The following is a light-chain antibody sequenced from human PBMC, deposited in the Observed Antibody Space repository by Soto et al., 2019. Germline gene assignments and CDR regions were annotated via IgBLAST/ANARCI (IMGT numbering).Light chain of an antibody. CDR2: AAS. CDR1: RSISGY. CDR3: QQSFSPPFT. J-gene: IGKJ2*01. V-gene: IGKV1-39*01. Sequence: DIQMTQSPSSLSASIGDRVTITCRASRSISGYLNWYQQKPGKAPDLLIFAASSLQSGAPSRFSCSGSGTAFTLTISRLQPEDSATYYCQQSFSPPFTFGQGTKLEIK.